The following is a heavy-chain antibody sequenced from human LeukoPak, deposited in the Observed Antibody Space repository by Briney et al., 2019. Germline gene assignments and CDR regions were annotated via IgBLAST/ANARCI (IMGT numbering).Heavy chain of an antibody. J-gene: IGHJ4*02. D-gene: IGHD4/OR15-4a*01. V-gene: IGHV3-74*01. CDR3: ARAPMVRASVVDY. Sequence: GGSLRLSCAASGFTFRNYWMHWVRQAPGKGLVWVSRTNIDGSTSTYADSVQGRFSISRDNAKNALYLQMNSLRAEDTAVYYCARAPMVRASVVDYWGQGTLVTVSS. CDR1: GFTFRNYW. CDR2: TNIDGSTS.